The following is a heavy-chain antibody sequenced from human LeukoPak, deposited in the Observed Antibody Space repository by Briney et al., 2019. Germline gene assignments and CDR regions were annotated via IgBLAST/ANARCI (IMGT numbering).Heavy chain of an antibody. D-gene: IGHD6-19*01. V-gene: IGHV4-59*01. CDR1: GGSISSYY. CDR3: ARDPGSSGWLDYYYGMDV. Sequence: SETLSLTCTVSGGSISSYYWSWIRQPPGKGLEWIGYIYYSGSTNYNPSLKRRVTISVDTSKNQFSLKLSSVTAADTAVYYCARDPGSSGWLDYYYGMDVWGQGTTVTVSS. J-gene: IGHJ6*02. CDR2: IYYSGST.